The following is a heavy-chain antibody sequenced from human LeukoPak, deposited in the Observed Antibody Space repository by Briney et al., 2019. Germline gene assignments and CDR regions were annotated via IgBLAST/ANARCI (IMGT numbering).Heavy chain of an antibody. CDR3: AREIYSGYDSYYYYGMDV. CDR2: INPNSGGT. D-gene: IGHD5-12*01. Sequence: ASVKVSCKASGYTFTDYYIHWVRQAPGQGLEWMGRINPNSGGTNYAQKFQGRVTITADESTSTAYMELSSLRSEDTAVYYCAREIYSGYDSYYYYGMDVWGQGTTVTVSS. J-gene: IGHJ6*02. V-gene: IGHV1-2*06. CDR1: GYTFTDYY.